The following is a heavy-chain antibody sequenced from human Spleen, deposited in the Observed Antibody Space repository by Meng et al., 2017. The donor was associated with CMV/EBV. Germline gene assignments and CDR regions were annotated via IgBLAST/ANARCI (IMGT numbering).Heavy chain of an antibody. CDR3: ARDYDSSGANDY. CDR1: GYTFTSYG. CDR2: ISAHTGNT. V-gene: IGHV1-18*01. J-gene: IGHJ4*02. Sequence: CKASGYTFTSYGINWVRQAPGQGLEWMGWISAHTGNTNYAQMLQGRVTMTTDTSTTTAYMELRSLRSDDTAVYFCARDYDSSGANDYWGQGTLVTVSS. D-gene: IGHD3-22*01.